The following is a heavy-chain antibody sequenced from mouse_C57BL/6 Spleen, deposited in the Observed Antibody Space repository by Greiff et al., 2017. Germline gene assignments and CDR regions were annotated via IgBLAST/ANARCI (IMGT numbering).Heavy chain of an antibody. Sequence: QSCKASGYTFTSYWMQWVKQRPGQGLEWIGEIDPSASYTNYNQKFNGKATLTVYTSSSTAYMLLSSLTSEDSAVYYCGRKYGGNSYGYIDVWGTGTTVTVSS. D-gene: IGHD1-1*01. J-gene: IGHJ1*03. CDR2: IDPSASYT. CDR1: GYTFTSYW. V-gene: IGHV1-50*01. CDR3: GRKYGGNSYGYIDV.